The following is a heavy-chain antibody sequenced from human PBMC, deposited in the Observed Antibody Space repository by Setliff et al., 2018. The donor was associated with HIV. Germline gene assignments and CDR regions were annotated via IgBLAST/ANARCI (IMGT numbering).Heavy chain of an antibody. D-gene: IGHD6-13*01. CDR1: GGSISSGGYY. Sequence: SETLSLTCTVSGGSISSGGYYWSWIRQHPGKGLEWIGYIYYSGSTYYNPSLKRRVTISVDTSKNQFSLKLSSVTDADTAVHYCARGRYSSSWYLDYWGQGTLVTVSS. CDR3: ARGRYSSSWYLDY. J-gene: IGHJ4*02. V-gene: IGHV4-31*03. CDR2: IYYSGST.